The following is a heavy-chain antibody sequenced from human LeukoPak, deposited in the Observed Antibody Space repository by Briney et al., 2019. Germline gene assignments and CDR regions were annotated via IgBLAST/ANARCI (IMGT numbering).Heavy chain of an antibody. D-gene: IGHD3-22*01. Sequence: GGSLRLSCAASGFSVSNYALSWVRQAPGKGLEWVAVISYDGSNKYYADSVKGRFTISRDNSKNTLYLQMNGLRAEDTAVYYCAKDRYYYDSSGYYGTFDYWGQGTLVTVPS. CDR1: GFSVSNYA. J-gene: IGHJ4*02. CDR3: AKDRYYYDSSGYYGTFDY. CDR2: ISYDGSNK. V-gene: IGHV3-30*18.